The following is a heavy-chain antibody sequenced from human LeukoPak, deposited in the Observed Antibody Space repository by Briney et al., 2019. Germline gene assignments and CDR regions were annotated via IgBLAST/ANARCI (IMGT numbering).Heavy chain of an antibody. CDR2: INPSGGST. Sequence: ASVKVSCKASGYTFTSYYMHWVRQAPGQGLEWMGIINPSGGSTSYAQKFQGRVTMTRDTSTSTVYMELSSQRSEDTAVYYCARDYPYSSSWYSPPDYWGQGTLVTVSS. J-gene: IGHJ4*02. D-gene: IGHD6-13*01. CDR1: GYTFTSYY. V-gene: IGHV1-46*01. CDR3: ARDYPYSSSWYSPPDY.